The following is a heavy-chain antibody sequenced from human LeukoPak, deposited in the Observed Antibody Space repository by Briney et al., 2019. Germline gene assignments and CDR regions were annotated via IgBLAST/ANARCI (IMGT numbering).Heavy chain of an antibody. CDR3: ARVLSLSDGEVVAATLPIYYYYGMDV. CDR1: GFTVSSNY. CDR2: IYSGGST. Sequence: GGSLRLSCAASGFTVSSNYMSWVRQAPGKGLEWVSVIYSGGSTYYADSVKGRFTISRDNSKNTLYLQMNSLRAEDTAVYYCARVLSLSDGEVVAATLPIYYYYGMDVWGQGTTVTVSS. V-gene: IGHV3-53*01. J-gene: IGHJ6*02. D-gene: IGHD2-15*01.